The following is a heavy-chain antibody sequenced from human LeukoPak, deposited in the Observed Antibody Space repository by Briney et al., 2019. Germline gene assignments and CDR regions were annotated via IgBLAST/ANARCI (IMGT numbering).Heavy chain of an antibody. D-gene: IGHD2-2*03. J-gene: IGHJ3*02. Sequence: PGGSLRLSCAASGFTFSSYWMSWVRQAPGKGLEWVANIKQDGSEKYYVDSVKGRFTISRDNAKNSLYLQMNSLRADDTAVYYCAREGTGYCSSTSCYASDAFDIWGQGTMVTVSS. CDR1: GFTFSSYW. V-gene: IGHV3-7*01. CDR3: AREGTGYCSSTSCYASDAFDI. CDR2: IKQDGSEK.